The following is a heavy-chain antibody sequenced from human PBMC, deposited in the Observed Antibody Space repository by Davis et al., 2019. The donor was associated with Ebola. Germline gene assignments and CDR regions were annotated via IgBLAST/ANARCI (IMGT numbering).Heavy chain of an antibody. V-gene: IGHV1-46*03. CDR1: EVTFSSYT. Sequence: AASVKVSCKASEVTFSSYTISWVRQAPGQGLEWMGMINPNDGRTIYAQKFQGRVTVTRDTSTTTVYMDLSSLRSEDTALYYCTTPGGQDSGYDVFDIWGQGTMVTVSS. J-gene: IGHJ3*02. CDR2: INPNDGRT. CDR3: TTPGGQDSGYDVFDI. D-gene: IGHD5-12*01.